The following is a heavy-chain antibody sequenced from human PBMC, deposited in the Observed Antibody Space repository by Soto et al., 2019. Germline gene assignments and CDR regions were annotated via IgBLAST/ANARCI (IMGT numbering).Heavy chain of an antibody. D-gene: IGHD6-19*01. V-gene: IGHV3-74*01. CDR3: ASAQWPHTFDY. CDR2: INTDASST. CDR1: GFTFSTYW. Sequence: TGGSLRLSCAASGFTFSTYWMHWVRQVPGEGLVWVSRINTDASSTSYADSVKGRFTISRDNAKNTLYLQMNSLRVEDTAVYYCASAQWPHTFDYWGQGTLVTVSS. J-gene: IGHJ4*02.